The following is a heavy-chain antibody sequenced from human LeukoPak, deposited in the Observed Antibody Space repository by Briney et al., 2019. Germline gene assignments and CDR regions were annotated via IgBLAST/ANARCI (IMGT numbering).Heavy chain of an antibody. D-gene: IGHD3-10*02. CDR1: GDSISSFY. J-gene: IGHJ6*03. CDR3: ARVSMSSLYYYYMDV. CDR2: ISDSGST. Sequence: SETLSVTCTGSGDSISSFYWSWIRQPPGKGLERIGYISDSGSTNYNPSLKSRVTISVDTSKNKFSLKLSSVTAADTAVYYCARVSMSSLYYYYMDVWGKGTTVTVSS. V-gene: IGHV4-59*01.